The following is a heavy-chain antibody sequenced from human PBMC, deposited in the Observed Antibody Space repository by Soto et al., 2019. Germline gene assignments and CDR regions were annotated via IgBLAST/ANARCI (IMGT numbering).Heavy chain of an antibody. Sequence: PGGSLRLSCAASGFIFSSYWMHWVRQAPGKGLVWVSRIRSDGSDISYADSVKGRSTISRDNAKSTLYLQMNGLRAEDTALYFCARDLGRDGYNGRTPDLWGQGKMVTVSS. CDR2: IRSDGSDI. D-gene: IGHD5-12*01. J-gene: IGHJ3*01. CDR1: GFIFSSYW. CDR3: ARDLGRDGYNGRTPDL. V-gene: IGHV3-74*01.